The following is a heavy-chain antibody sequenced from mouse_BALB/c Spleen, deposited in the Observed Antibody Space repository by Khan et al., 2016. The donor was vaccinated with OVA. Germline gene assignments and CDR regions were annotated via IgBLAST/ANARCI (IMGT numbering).Heavy chain of an antibody. Sequence: DLVKPGASVKLSCRASGYTFTSYWINWIKQRPGQGLEWIGRIAPGSGSTSYNEMFKGKATLTVDTSSSTAYIQLSSLSSEDSAVCFCASSNNYGSGLYAMDYWGQGTSVTVSS. D-gene: IGHD1-1*01. CDR3: ASSNNYGSGLYAMDY. V-gene: IGHV1S41*01. J-gene: IGHJ4*01. CDR2: IAPGSGST. CDR1: GYTFTSYW.